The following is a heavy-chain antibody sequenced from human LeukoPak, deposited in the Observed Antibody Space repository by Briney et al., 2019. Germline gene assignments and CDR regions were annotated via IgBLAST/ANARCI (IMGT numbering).Heavy chain of an antibody. CDR1: GFTFSSYG. J-gene: IGHJ4*02. CDR3: TRDLPATISLGDDY. Sequence: PGGSLRLSCAASGFTFSSYGVHWVRQAPGKGLEWVSSISFDSGDETLYADSVKGRFTISRDNTKNSMFLQMDSLTVEDTALYSCTRDLPATISLGDDYWGPGTPVTVSS. V-gene: IGHV3-21*01. D-gene: IGHD5-12*01. CDR2: ISFDSGDET.